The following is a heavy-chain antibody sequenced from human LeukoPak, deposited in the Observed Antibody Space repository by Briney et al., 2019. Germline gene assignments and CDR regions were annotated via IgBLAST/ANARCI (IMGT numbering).Heavy chain of an antibody. CDR3: XXXRXADCSSTNRYXXGDY. Sequence: GGSLRLSCAASGFTFSDYYMSWIRQAPGKGLEWVSYXXXXGXTIYYADSVKGRFTISRDNAKNSLYLQMNSLRAEDTAVYYXXXXRXADCSSTNRYXXGDYWGQGTLVTVSS. D-gene: IGHD2-2*01. CDR1: GFTFSDYY. CDR2: XXXXGXTI. V-gene: IGHV3-11*04. J-gene: IGHJ4*02.